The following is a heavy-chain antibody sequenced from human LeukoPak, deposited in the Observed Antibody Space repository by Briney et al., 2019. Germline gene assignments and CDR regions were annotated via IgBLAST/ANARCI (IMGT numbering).Heavy chain of an antibody. V-gene: IGHV1-46*03. J-gene: IGHJ4*02. CDR1: GHTFTSNF. CDR3: AGETDAFDY. CDR2: LNPSDGDT. Sequence: ASVKVSCKASGHTFTSNFVHWVRQAPGQGLEWMAVLNPSDGDTTYAQKFQGRITMTGDTSTGTVYMELSSLRSEDTAVYYCAGETDAFDYWGQGTLVTVSS.